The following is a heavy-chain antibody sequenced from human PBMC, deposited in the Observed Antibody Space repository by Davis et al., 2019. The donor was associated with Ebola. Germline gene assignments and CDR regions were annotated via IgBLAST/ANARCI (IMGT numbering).Heavy chain of an antibody. V-gene: IGHV1-69*13. CDR2: IIPLFRTP. CDR1: GGTFSNSA. J-gene: IGHJ6*02. CDR3: AFPGGGLGYDFGYFYAMGV. Sequence: AASVKVSCKASGGTFSNSAFSWVRQAPGQGLEWMGGIIPLFRTPHYAQKFQGRLTITADESTTTAYMELSSLRSEDTAVYYCAFPGGGLGYDFGYFYAMGVWGQGTTVTVSS. D-gene: IGHD5-12*01.